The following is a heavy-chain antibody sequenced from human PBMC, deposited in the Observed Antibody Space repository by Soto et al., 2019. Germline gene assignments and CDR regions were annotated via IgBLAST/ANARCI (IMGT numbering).Heavy chain of an antibody. V-gene: IGHV4-39*01. CDR3: ARHPTAVAGSNYYYYGMDV. Sequence: PSETLCVTCTVSGGSISRRSYYLGWIRQPPWKWLYLIGSIYYSGSTYYNPSLKSRVTISVDTSKNQFSLKLSSVTAADTAVYYCARHPTAVAGSNYYYYGMDVWGQGTTVT. D-gene: IGHD6-19*01. CDR2: IYYSGST. J-gene: IGHJ6*02. CDR1: GGSISRRSYY.